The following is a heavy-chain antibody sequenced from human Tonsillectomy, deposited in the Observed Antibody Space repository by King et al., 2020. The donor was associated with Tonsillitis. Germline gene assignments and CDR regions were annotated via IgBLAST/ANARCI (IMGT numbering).Heavy chain of an antibody. D-gene: IGHD5-12*01. CDR2: ISYDGSNK. J-gene: IGHJ6*02. CDR3: AKDLIPIEYDYAGLDV. CDR1: GFTFSSYG. V-gene: IGHV3-30*18. Sequence: VQLVESGGGVVQPGRSLRLSCAASGFTFSSYGMHWVRQAPGKGLEWVAVISYDGSNKYHADSVKGRFTISRDNSKNTLFLQMNSLRAYDTAVYYCAKDLIPIEYDYAGLDVWGQGTTVTVSS.